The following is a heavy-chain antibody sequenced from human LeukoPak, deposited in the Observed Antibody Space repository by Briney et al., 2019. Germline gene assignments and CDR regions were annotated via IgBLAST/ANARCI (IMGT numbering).Heavy chain of an antibody. V-gene: IGHV4-31*03. D-gene: IGHD3-10*01. CDR3: ARDYMVRGAFDY. J-gene: IGHJ4*02. Sequence: SETLSLTCTVSGGSISGGGYYWTWIRQHPGKGLEWIGYIYYSGSTDYNPSLKSRLSMSVDMSKNQFSLKLSSVTAADTAVYYCARDYMVRGAFDYWGQGTLVTVSS. CDR2: IYYSGST. CDR1: GGSISGGGYY.